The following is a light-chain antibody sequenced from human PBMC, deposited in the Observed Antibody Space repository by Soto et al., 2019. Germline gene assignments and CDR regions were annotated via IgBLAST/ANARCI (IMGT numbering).Light chain of an antibody. V-gene: IGKV3D-15*01. CDR2: AAS. CDR3: QQYDRWWT. J-gene: IGKJ1*01. CDR1: QSVRTN. Sequence: EIPVAQSPSTLCVSAGESATLSCRASQSVRTNLAWYQQKPGQAPRLVIYAASTRASGVPARFSGSGSGTEFTLTISSVQSEDFAVYYCQQYDRWWTFGQGTKVDIK.